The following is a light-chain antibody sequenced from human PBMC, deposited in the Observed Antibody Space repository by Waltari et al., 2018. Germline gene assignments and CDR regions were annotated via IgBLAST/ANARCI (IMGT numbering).Light chain of an antibody. CDR3: QQHGTLPAT. J-gene: IGKJ1*01. V-gene: IGKV3-20*01. Sequence: EIVLTQSPGTASLSPGERVPLSCRASQSVGSSSLAWYQQKPGQAPGLVIYRASRRATGIPDRFSGSGSGTDFSLTISRLEPEDFAVYYCQQHGTLPATFGQGTKVEIK. CDR1: QSVGSSS. CDR2: RAS.